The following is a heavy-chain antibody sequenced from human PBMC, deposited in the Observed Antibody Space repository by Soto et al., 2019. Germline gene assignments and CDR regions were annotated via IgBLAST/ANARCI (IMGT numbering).Heavy chain of an antibody. V-gene: IGHV3-30-3*01. CDR1: GFTFSSYA. Sequence: GGSQRLSCAASGFTFSSYARHWVRQAPGKGLEWVAVISYDGSNKYYADSVKGRFTISRDNSKNTLYLQMNSLRAEDTAVYYCARDVVRFGYYYGMDVWGQGTTVTVSS. CDR3: ARDVVRFGYYYGMDV. D-gene: IGHD3-10*01. J-gene: IGHJ6*02. CDR2: ISYDGSNK.